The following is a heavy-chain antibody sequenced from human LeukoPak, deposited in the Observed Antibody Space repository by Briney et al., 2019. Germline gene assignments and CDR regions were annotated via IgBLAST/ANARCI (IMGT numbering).Heavy chain of an antibody. CDR3: ARAAYSSSPDY. J-gene: IGHJ4*02. D-gene: IGHD6-13*01. CDR1: GFTFSSYW. Sequence: GGSLRLSCAASGFTFSSYWMHWVRQAPGKGLVWVSRINSDGSSTTYADSVKGRFTISRDNGKNTMYLQMNSLRAEDTAVYYCARAAYSSSPDYWGQGTLVTVS. V-gene: IGHV3-74*01. CDR2: INSDGSST.